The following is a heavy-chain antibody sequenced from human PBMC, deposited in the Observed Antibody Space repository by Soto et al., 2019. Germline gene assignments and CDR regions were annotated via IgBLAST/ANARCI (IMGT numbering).Heavy chain of an antibody. J-gene: IGHJ4*02. Sequence: PSETLSLTCTVSGGSISNSSYYWGWIRQPPGKGLEWIGSIYYSGSTYYNPSLKSRVTISVDTSKNQFSLKLSSVTAADTAVYYCARLPDYYDSSGYPIPYFDYWGQGTLVTVSS. V-gene: IGHV4-39*01. CDR2: IYYSGST. CDR1: GGSISNSSYY. CDR3: ARLPDYYDSSGYPIPYFDY. D-gene: IGHD3-22*01.